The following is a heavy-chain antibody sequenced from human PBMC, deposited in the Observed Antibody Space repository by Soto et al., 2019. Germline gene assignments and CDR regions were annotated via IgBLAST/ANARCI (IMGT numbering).Heavy chain of an antibody. V-gene: IGHV4-34*01. CDR3: ARVERGTATTVVDAFDI. D-gene: IGHD1-1*01. J-gene: IGHJ3*02. CDR1: GGSVNSGNYY. Sequence: QVQLQQWGAGLLKPSETLSLTCAVYGGSVNSGNYYWSWIRQPPGKGLEWIGEMSHSGGTHFNPSLMSRVTISVDTAKNQFSLKISAVTAADTALYYCARVERGTATTVVDAFDIWGPGTLVTVSS. CDR2: MSHSGGT.